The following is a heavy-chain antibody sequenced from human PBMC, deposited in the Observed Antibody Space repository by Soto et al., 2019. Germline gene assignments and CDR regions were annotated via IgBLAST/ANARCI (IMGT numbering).Heavy chain of an antibody. CDR1: GFNFRSYA. CDR3: AKGRGSSWTIDY. CDR2: ISGSGGTS. D-gene: IGHD6-13*01. J-gene: IGHJ4*01. Sequence: LRLSCAASGFNFRSYAMSWVRRAPGKGLEWVSAISGSGGTSYFADSVRGRFTISRDNSKNTLYLQLSSLRVEDTAEYFCAKGRGSSWTIDYWGHGTLVTVSS. V-gene: IGHV3-23*01.